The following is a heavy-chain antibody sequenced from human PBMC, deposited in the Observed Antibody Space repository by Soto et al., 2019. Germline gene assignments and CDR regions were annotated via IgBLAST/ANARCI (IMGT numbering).Heavy chain of an antibody. CDR2: ISYDGSNK. D-gene: IGHD4-17*01. V-gene: IGHV3-30*04. CDR1: GFTFSSYA. J-gene: IGHJ4*02. Sequence: QVQLVESGGGVVQPGRSLRLSCAASGFTFSSYAMHWVRQAPGKGLEWVAVISYDGSNKYYADSVKGRFTISRDNSKNTLYLQMNSLRAEDTAVYYCAKDRAYGDPGTFGYWGQGTLVTVSS. CDR3: AKDRAYGDPGTFGY.